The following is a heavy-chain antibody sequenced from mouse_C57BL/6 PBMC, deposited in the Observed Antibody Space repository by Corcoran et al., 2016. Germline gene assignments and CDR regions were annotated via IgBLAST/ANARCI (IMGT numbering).Heavy chain of an antibody. J-gene: IGHJ3*01. CDR1: GYSITSGYY. CDR3: ARLPASAY. V-gene: IGHV3-6*01. D-gene: IGHD6-1*01. CDR2: ISYDGSN. Sequence: DEQLQESGPGLVKPSQSLSLTCSVPGYSITSGYYWNWIRQFPGNKLEWMGYISYDGSNNYNPSLKNRISITRDTSKNQFFLKLNSVTTEDTATYYCARLPASAYWGQGTLVTVSA.